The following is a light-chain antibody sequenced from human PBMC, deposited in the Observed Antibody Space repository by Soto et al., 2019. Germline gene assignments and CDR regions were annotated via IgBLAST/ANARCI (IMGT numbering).Light chain of an antibody. CDR1: QSISSC. J-gene: IGKJ1*01. CDR2: DAS. CDR3: QQYNSYSLT. Sequence: NPLTQSPSFVSASVEDRVTIPCRASQSISSCLAWYQQKPGKAPKLLIYDASSLESGVPSRFSGSGSGTEFTLTISSLQPDDFATYYCQQYNSYSLTFGQGTKVDI. V-gene: IGKV1-5*01.